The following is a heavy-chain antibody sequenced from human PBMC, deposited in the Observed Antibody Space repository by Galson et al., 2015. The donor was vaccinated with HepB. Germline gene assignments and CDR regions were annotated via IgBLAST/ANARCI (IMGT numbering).Heavy chain of an antibody. J-gene: IGHJ6*02. CDR2: INPSGGST. V-gene: IGHV1-46*01. CDR3: ARDLYSNYVSFIVSGSYYYGMDV. CDR1: GYTFTSYY. D-gene: IGHD4-11*01. Sequence: SVKVSCKASGYTFTSYYMHWVRQAPGQGLEWMGIINPSGGSTSYAQKFQGRVTMTRDTSTSTVYMELSSLRSEDTAVYYCARDLYSNYVSFIVSGSYYYGMDVWGQGTTVTVSS.